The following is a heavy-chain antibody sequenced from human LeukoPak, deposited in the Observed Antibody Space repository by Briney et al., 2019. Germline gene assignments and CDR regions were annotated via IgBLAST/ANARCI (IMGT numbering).Heavy chain of an antibody. CDR3: AKDGSSYYYGSGNCGYFDY. Sequence: PGGSLRLSCAASGFTFSSYGMHWVRQAPGKGLEWVAFIRYDGSNKYYADSVKGRFTISRDNSKNTLYLQMSSLRAEDTAVYSCAKDGSSYYYGSGNCGYFDYWGQGTLVTVSS. CDR2: IRYDGSNK. J-gene: IGHJ4*02. D-gene: IGHD3-10*01. CDR1: GFTFSSYG. V-gene: IGHV3-30*02.